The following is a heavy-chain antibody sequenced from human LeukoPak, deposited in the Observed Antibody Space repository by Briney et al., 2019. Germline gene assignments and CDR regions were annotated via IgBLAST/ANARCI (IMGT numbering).Heavy chain of an antibody. Sequence: ASVKVSCKASGYTFTSYGISWVRQAPGQGLEWMGWISAYNGNTNYAQKLQGRVTMTTDTSTSTAYMELRSLRSDDTAVYYCARGGGEYYDSGGPYYFDYWGQGTLVTVSS. CDR3: ARGGGEYYDSGGPYYFDY. CDR1: GYTFTSYG. CDR2: ISAYNGNT. J-gene: IGHJ4*02. D-gene: IGHD3-22*01. V-gene: IGHV1-18*01.